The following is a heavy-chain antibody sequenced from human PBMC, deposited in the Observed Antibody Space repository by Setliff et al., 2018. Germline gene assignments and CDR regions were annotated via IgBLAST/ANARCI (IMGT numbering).Heavy chain of an antibody. J-gene: IGHJ4*02. CDR2: INSDGSGT. Sequence: GGSLRLSCAASGFPFSIYSMHWVRQAPGKGLVWFSHINSDGSGTSYADSVKGRFTISRDNAKNSLYLQMDSLRADDTAVYYCARDRGVTATYWGQGTLVTVSS. V-gene: IGHV3-74*01. D-gene: IGHD1-20*01. CDR1: GFPFSIYS. CDR3: ARDRGVTATY.